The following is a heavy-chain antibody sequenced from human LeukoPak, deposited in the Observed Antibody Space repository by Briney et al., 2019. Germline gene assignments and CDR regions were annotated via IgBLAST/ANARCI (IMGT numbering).Heavy chain of an antibody. Sequence: SRSLRLSCAASGFTFDDYAMHWVRQAPGKGLEWVSGISWNSGSIGYADSVKGRVTISRDNAKNSLYLQMNSLRAEDMALYYCAKDYYCDSSGPFDYWGQGTLVTVSS. D-gene: IGHD3-22*01. CDR1: GFTFDDYA. V-gene: IGHV3-9*03. J-gene: IGHJ4*02. CDR2: ISWNSGSI. CDR3: AKDYYCDSSGPFDY.